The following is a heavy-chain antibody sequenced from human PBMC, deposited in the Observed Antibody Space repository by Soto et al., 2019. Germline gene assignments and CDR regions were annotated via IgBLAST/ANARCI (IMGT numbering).Heavy chain of an antibody. D-gene: IGHD6-13*01. J-gene: IGHJ6*02. V-gene: IGHV4-4*07. CDR1: CGSISSYY. CDR2: IYTSGST. CDR3: ARESGSSSWYWNGGMDA. Sequence: PSEPLSLTCTVSCGSISSYYWSWIRQPAGKGLEWIGRIYTSGSTNYNPSLKSRVTMSVDTSKNQFSLKLSSVTAADTAVYYCARESGSSSWYWNGGMDALGQRHTVTVSS.